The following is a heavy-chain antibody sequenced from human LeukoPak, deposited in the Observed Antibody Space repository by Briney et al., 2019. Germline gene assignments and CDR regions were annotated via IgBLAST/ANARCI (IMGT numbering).Heavy chain of an antibody. CDR3: ARGSYGGDLDY. CDR2: INPSGGST. D-gene: IGHD4-17*01. CDR1: GYTFTIYY. Sequence: GASVTVSFKSSGYTFTIYYMHWVGQAPGPALEGMGIINPSGGSTSYAQKFQGRVTMTRDTSTSTVYMELSSLRSEDTAVYYCARGSYGGDLDYWGQGTLVTVSS. V-gene: IGHV1-46*01. J-gene: IGHJ4*02.